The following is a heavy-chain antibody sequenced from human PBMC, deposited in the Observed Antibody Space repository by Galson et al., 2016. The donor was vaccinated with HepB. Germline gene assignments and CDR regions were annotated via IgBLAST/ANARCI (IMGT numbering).Heavy chain of an antibody. Sequence: SLRLSCAASGFTFSSYGMHWVRQAPGRGLEWVALIWYDGSNKYYADSVKGRFTISRDNSKNTLYLQMNSLRAEDTAVYYCARGQSTAALAMDVWGKGTTVTVSS. CDR2: IWYDGSNK. V-gene: IGHV3-33*01. D-gene: IGHD6-6*01. J-gene: IGHJ6*04. CDR3: ARGQSTAALAMDV. CDR1: GFTFSSYG.